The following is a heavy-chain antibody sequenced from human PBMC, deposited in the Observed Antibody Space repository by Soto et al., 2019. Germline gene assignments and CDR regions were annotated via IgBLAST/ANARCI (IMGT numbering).Heavy chain of an antibody. Sequence: VKASCKALGISNTSTGIGGVRPVPAQGTEWMGGISSYNGRTNYAQSVKGRVVMTTDISTNTVYLELRSLRSDDSAIYYCGRCPTGRYAMDVW. CDR1: GISNTSTG. J-gene: IGHJ6*03. D-gene: IGHD1-1*01. V-gene: IGHV1-18*01. CDR3: GRCPTGRYAMDV. CDR2: ISSYNGRT.